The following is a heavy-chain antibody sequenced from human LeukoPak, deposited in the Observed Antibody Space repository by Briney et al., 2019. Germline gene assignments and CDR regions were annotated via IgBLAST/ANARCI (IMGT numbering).Heavy chain of an antibody. J-gene: IGHJ3*02. Sequence: KGGESLKISCKGSGYSFTSYWIGWVRQMPGKGLEWMGIIYPGDSDTRYSPSFQGQVTISADNSISTAYLQWSSLKASDTAMYYCASHPNYYDSSGYPTEDAFDIWGQGTMVTVSS. CDR3: ASHPNYYDSSGYPTEDAFDI. CDR2: IYPGDSDT. CDR1: GYSFTSYW. V-gene: IGHV5-51*01. D-gene: IGHD3-22*01.